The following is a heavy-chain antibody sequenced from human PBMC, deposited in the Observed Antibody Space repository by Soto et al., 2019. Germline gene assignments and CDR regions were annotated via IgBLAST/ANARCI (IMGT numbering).Heavy chain of an antibody. J-gene: IGHJ4*02. D-gene: IGHD2-2*01. CDR2: IYYSGSS. CDR3: ARLVPGASQHFDF. V-gene: IGHV4-30-4*01. CDR1: SDSFSSGDYF. Sequence: QVLLXEXXPGLVQPSQTLSLTCTVSSDSFSSGDYFWSXIRXXPEKGLEWIAYIYYSGSSHYNPSXXXXXXXXXXXXXXXXXXXXXXXXAADTAVYFCARLVPGASQHFDFWGQGTLVTVSS.